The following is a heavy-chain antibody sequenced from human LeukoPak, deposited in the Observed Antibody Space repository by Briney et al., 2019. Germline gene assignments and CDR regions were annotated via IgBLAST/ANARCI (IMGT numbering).Heavy chain of an antibody. V-gene: IGHV1-8*03. J-gene: IGHJ3*02. CDR3: ARGLYSGSYWASAFDI. D-gene: IGHD1-26*01. Sequence: GASVKVSCKASGYTFTSYDINWVRQATGQGLEWMGWMNPNSGNTGYAQKFQGRVTITRNTSISTAYTELSSLRSEDTAVYYCARGLYSGSYWASAFDIWGQGTMVTVSS. CDR1: GYTFTSYD. CDR2: MNPNSGNT.